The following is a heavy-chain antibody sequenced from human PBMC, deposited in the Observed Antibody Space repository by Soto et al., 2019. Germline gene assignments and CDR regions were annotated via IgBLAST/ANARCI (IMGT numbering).Heavy chain of an antibody. V-gene: IGHV4-39*01. D-gene: IGHD3-22*01. CDR3: ARRGDSSGYYYYYYGMDV. Sequence: SETLSLTCTVSGGPISSSSYYWGWIRQPPGKGLEWIGSIYYSGSTYYNPSLKSRVTISVDTSKNQFSLKLSSVTAADTAVYYCARRGDSSGYYYYYYGMDVWGQGTTVTVSS. J-gene: IGHJ6*02. CDR1: GGPISSSSYY. CDR2: IYYSGST.